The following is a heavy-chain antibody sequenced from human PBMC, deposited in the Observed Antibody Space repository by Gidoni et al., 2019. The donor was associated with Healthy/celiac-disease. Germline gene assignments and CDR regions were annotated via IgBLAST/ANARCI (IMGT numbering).Heavy chain of an antibody. CDR3: VKGLYCSSWYYFDY. D-gene: IGHD6-13*01. CDR2: IISDGGST. CDR1: GFTFSSYA. V-gene: IGHV3-64D*06. J-gene: IGHJ4*02. Sequence: EVQLVESGGGLVQPGGSLRLSCSASGFTFSSYAMHWVRQAPGKELEYVSAIISDGGSTYYADSVKGRFTISRDNSKNTLFLQMSSLRAEDTAVYYCVKGLYCSSWYYFDYWGQGTLVTVSS.